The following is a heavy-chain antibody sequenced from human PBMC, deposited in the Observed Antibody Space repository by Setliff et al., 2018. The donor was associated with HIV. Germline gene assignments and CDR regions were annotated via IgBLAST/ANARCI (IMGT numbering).Heavy chain of an antibody. Sequence: GGSLRLSCAASGFTVSSNYMSWVRQAPGKGLEWVSVIYSGGSTEYADSVKGRFTISRDNAKNSLYLQMNSLRVEDTAVYYCATRVVVAATLAEYDYWGQGTLVTVSS. CDR1: GFTVSSNY. D-gene: IGHD2-15*01. CDR3: ATRVVVAATLAEYDY. J-gene: IGHJ4*02. CDR2: IYSGGST. V-gene: IGHV3-66*02.